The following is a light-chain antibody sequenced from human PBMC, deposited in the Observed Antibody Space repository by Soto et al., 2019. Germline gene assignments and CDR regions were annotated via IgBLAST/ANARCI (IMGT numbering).Light chain of an antibody. J-gene: IGKJ2*03. V-gene: IGKV1-6*01. CDR3: LHDALFPYS. Sequence: AIQMTQSPSSLSASVGDTVTFTCRASQAIRNDLGWFQQRRAKPPKLLIYGFSILQTGVPSRFSGSGSGTDFALTLCGLQPEDFATYYCLHDALFPYSFGQGTRLEI. CDR2: GFS. CDR1: QAIRND.